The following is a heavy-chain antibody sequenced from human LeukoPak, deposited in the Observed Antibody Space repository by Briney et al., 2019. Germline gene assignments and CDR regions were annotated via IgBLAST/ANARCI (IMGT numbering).Heavy chain of an antibody. Sequence: GGSLRLSCAASGFTFSSYSMNWVRQAPGKGLEWVSSISSSSSYIYHADSVKGRFTISRDNAKNSLYLQMNSLRAEDTAVYYCARDTPAFSVPADYWGQGTLVTVSS. CDR3: ARDTPAFSVPADY. CDR1: GFTFSSYS. V-gene: IGHV3-21*01. D-gene: IGHD5/OR15-5a*01. CDR2: ISSSSSYI. J-gene: IGHJ4*02.